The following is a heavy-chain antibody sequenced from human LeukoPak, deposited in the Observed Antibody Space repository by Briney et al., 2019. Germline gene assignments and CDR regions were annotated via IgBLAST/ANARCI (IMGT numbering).Heavy chain of an antibody. CDR3: ARCTTGRTFGSLREIKRSREIDY. V-gene: IGHV3-21*01. Sequence: TTGGSLRLSCAASGFTFSSYSMNWVRQAPGKGLEWVSSISSSSSNIYYADSVKGRFTISRDNAKNSLYLQMNSLRVEETAVYYCARCTTGRTFGSLREIKRSREIDYWGQGTLVTVSS. CDR2: ISSSSSNI. CDR1: GFTFSSYS. J-gene: IGHJ4*02. D-gene: IGHD1-1*01.